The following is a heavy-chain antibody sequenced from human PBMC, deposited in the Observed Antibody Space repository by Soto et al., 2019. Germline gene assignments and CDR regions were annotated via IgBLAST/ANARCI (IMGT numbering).Heavy chain of an antibody. CDR2: INAGNGNT. J-gene: IGHJ4*02. CDR3: ARAAYYYDSSGYYQTDDY. CDR1: GYTFTSYA. D-gene: IGHD3-22*01. V-gene: IGHV1-3*01. Sequence: GASVKVSCKASGYTFTSYAMHWVRQAPGQRLEWMGWINAGNGNTKYSQKFQGRVTITRDTSASTAYMELSSLRSEDTAVYYCARAAYYYDSSGYYQTDDYWGQGTLVTVSS.